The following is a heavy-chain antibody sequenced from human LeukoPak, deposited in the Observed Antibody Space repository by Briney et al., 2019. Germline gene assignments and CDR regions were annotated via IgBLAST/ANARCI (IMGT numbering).Heavy chain of an antibody. CDR1: GGSISSGDYY. Sequence: SETLSLTCTVSGGSISSGDYYWSWIRQPPGKGLEWIGYIYYSGSTYYNPSLKSRVTISVDTSKNQFSLKLSSVTAADTAVYYCARDRVATIGGVDYWGQGTLVTVSS. J-gene: IGHJ4*02. V-gene: IGHV4-30-4*01. CDR2: IYYSGST. CDR3: ARDRVATIGGVDY. D-gene: IGHD5-12*01.